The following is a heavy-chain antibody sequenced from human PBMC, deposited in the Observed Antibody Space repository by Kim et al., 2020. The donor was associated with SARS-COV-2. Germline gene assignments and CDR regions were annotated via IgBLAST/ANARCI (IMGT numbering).Heavy chain of an antibody. V-gene: IGHV4-59*01. J-gene: IGHJ5*02. D-gene: IGHD2-2*01. CDR3: AREDTSSWPTFDP. CDR2: VYYSGST. CDR1: GGSLNFYY. Sequence: SETLSLTCSVSGGSLNFYYWSWFRQPPGKGLEWIGYVYYSGSTNYNPSLESRVTISIDTSNNQFSLKLSSVTAADTAVYYCAREDTSSWPTFDPWGQGTQVTVSS.